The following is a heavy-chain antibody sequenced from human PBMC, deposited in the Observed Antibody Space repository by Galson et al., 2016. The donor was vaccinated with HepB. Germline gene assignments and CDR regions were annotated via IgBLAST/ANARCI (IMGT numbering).Heavy chain of an antibody. J-gene: IGHJ4*02. CDR2: VFHSGTT. D-gene: IGHD5-12*01. CDR1: GGSVSSHNW. Sequence: LSLTCAVSGGSVSSHNWWSWVRQPPGKGLEWIGEVFHSGTTNYNPSLKSRVTISVDTSNNHFSLRLTSVTAADTALYYCARQYRGGPSDYWGQGTLVIVSS. V-gene: IGHV4-4*02. CDR3: ARQYRGGPSDY.